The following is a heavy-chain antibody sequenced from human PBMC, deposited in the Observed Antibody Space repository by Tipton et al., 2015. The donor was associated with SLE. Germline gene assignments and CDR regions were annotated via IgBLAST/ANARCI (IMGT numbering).Heavy chain of an antibody. V-gene: IGHV4-4*07. CDR2: IYTSGST. J-gene: IGHJ4*02. CDR3: AKFNSSDDCLDS. CDR1: GGSISSYY. D-gene: IGHD2-21*01. Sequence: TLSLTCTVSGGSISSYYWGWIRQPAGKGLEWIGRIYTSGSTNYNPPLKSRVTFSVDTSKNQFSLKLTSVTAADTAVYYCAKFNSSDDCLDSWGQGTRVTVSS.